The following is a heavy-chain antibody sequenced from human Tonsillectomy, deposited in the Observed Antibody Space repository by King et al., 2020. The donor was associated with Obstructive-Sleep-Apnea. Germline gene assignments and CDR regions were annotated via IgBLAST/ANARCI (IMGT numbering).Heavy chain of an antibody. CDR2: NSGSVGST. CDR1: GFTFSSYA. D-gene: IGHD3-22*01. V-gene: IGHV3-23*04. Sequence: QLVESGGGLVQPGGSLRLSCAASGFTFSSYAMSWVRQAPGEGLEWVAANSGSVGSTYYADSVKGRFTISRDNSKNTLYLQMNSLRAEDTAVYYCAKGTYYYDSSGYLFDYWGQGTLVTVSS. J-gene: IGHJ4*02. CDR3: AKGTYYYDSSGYLFDY.